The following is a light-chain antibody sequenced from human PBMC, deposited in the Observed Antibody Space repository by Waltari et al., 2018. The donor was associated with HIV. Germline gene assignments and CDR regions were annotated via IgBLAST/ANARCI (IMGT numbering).Light chain of an antibody. Sequence: QTVVPQASSLTVSPGGTVTLTCGLTFGTVSTSFYPNWLQQKPGHPPTSYIYGGHPKHRWTPARYAGSTPGDKATLTLTAVQPEDEAVYSCLLYVGGAYVFGGGTFVTVL. CDR2: GGH. V-gene: IGLV7-43*01. J-gene: IGLJ6*01. CDR1: FGTVSTSFY. CDR3: LLYVGGAYV.